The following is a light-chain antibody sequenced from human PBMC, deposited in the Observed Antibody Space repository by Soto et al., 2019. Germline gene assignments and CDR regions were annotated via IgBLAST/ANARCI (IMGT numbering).Light chain of an antibody. J-gene: IGKJ1*01. CDR1: QSVSSSY. CDR2: GAS. V-gene: IGKV3-20*01. Sequence: EIVLPQSPGTLSVSPGERATLSCRASQSVSSSYLAWYQQKPGQAPRLLIYGASSRATGIPDRFSGSGSGTEFTLTISSLQADDFAPYYCQQYNRYSWTFGQGTKVDI. CDR3: QQYNRYSWT.